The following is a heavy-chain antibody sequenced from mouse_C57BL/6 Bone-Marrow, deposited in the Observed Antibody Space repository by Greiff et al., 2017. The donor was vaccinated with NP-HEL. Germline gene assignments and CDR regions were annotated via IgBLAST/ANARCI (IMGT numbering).Heavy chain of an antibody. D-gene: IGHD2-5*01. J-gene: IGHJ2*01. Sequence: EVKLVESGGGLVKPGGSLKLSCAASGFTFSSYTMSWVRQTPEKRLEWVATISGGGGNTYYPDSVKGRFTISRDNAKNTLYLQMSSLRSEDTALYYCARAYYSNYGFDYWGQGTTLTVSS. V-gene: IGHV5-9*01. CDR1: GFTFSSYT. CDR2: ISGGGGNT. CDR3: ARAYYSNYGFDY.